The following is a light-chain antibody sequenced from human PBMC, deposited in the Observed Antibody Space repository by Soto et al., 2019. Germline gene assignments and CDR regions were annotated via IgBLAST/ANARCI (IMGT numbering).Light chain of an antibody. J-gene: IGKJ3*01. CDR3: QQYARSPLT. CDR2: GAS. CDR1: QSVTSSY. V-gene: IGKV3-20*01. Sequence: EIVLTQSPGTLSLSPGERATLSCRASQSVTSSYLAWYQQKPGQAPRLLIYGASNRATGIPDRFSGSGSGTDFTLTISRLEPEDFVVYYCQQYARSPLTFGPGTKVDI.